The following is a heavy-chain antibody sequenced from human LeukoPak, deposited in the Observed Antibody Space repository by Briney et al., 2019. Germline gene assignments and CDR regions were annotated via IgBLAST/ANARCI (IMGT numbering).Heavy chain of an antibody. CDR2: IYSGGST. D-gene: IGHD3-10*01. CDR1: GFTVSXNX. CDR3: ARCITMVRGVIGFDP. V-gene: IGHV3-53*01. J-gene: IGHJ5*02. Sequence: AGGXXRXXCAASGFTVSXNXXSWVXXXPGXXXXXXXVIYSGGSTYYADSVKGRFTISRDNSKNTLYLQMNSLRAEDTAVYYCARCITMVRGVIGFDPWGQGTLVTVSS.